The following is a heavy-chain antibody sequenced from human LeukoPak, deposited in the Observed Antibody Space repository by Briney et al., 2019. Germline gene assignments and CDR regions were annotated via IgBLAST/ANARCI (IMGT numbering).Heavy chain of an antibody. Sequence: PGGSLRLSCAASGFTFSSYGMHWVRQAPGKGLEWVAVIWYDGSNKYYADSVKGRFTISRDNSKNTLYLQMNSLRAEDTAVFYCARGYLPSSSKRGAFDIWGQGTMVTVSS. V-gene: IGHV3-33*01. D-gene: IGHD6-6*01. CDR1: GFTFSSYG. CDR3: ARGYLPSSSKRGAFDI. CDR2: IWYDGSNK. J-gene: IGHJ3*02.